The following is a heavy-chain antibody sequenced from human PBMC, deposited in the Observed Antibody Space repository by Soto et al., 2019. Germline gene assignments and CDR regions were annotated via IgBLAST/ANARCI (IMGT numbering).Heavy chain of an antibody. CDR1: DGSISSYY. V-gene: IGHV4-59*01. J-gene: IGHJ4*02. CDR2: IYYSGST. Sequence: SETLSLTCTVSDGSISSYYWSWIRQPPGKGLEWIGYIYYSGSTNYNPSLKSRVTISIDTSKNQFSLKLSSVTAADTAVYYCARDPVGATYFDYWGQGALVTVSS. D-gene: IGHD1-26*01. CDR3: ARDPVGATYFDY.